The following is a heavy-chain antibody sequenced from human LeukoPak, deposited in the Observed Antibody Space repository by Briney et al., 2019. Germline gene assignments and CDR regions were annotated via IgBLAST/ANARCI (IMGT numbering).Heavy chain of an antibody. V-gene: IGHV3-7*03. D-gene: IGHD2-15*01. CDR1: GFTISNYW. CDR2: IRQDGGEK. Sequence: GGSLRLSCAVSGFTISNYWMIWVRQAPGKGLEWVANIRQDGGEKRYVDSVKGRFTISRDNSKNTLYLQMNSLRAEDTAVYYCAKSSRDCSGGSCLVYFDYWGQGTLVTVSS. J-gene: IGHJ4*02. CDR3: AKSSRDCSGGSCLVYFDY.